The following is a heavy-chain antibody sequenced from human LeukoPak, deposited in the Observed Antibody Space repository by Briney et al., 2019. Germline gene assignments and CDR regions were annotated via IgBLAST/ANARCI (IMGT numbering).Heavy chain of an antibody. D-gene: IGHD3-22*01. CDR1: GYSISSGYY. CDR3: ARVQRYYDSSGPAITYYFDY. CDR2: IYHSGST. Sequence: PSETLSLTCTVSGYSISSGYYWGWIRQPPGKGLEWIGSIYHSGSTYYNPSLKSRVTISVDTSKNQFSLRLSSVTAADTAVYYCARVQRYYDSSGPAITYYFDYWGQGTLVTVSS. V-gene: IGHV4-38-2*02. J-gene: IGHJ4*02.